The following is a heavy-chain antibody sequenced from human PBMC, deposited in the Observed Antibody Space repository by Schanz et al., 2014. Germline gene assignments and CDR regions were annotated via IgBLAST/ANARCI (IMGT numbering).Heavy chain of an antibody. CDR1: RSTFSSYT. Sequence: QVQLVQSGAEVKKPGSSVKVSCKASRSTFSSYTISWVRQARGQGLEWVGRFIPILDVGNYAQQFQGRVTFTADKSTSTASMELSSLRYEDTALYFCARGTMPGTFDIWGQGTMVTVSS. D-gene: IGHD2-2*01. CDR3: ARGTMPGTFDI. J-gene: IGHJ3*02. V-gene: IGHV1-69*02. CDR2: FIPILDVG.